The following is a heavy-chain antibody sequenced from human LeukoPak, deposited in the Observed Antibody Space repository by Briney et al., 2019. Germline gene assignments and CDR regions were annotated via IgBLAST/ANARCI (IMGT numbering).Heavy chain of an antibody. Sequence: ASVKVSCKASGGTFSSYAISWVRQAPGQGLEWMGWISAYNGNTNYAQKLQGRVTMTTDTSTSTAYMELRSLRSDDTAVYYCARDSPLQDSSSRNWFDPWGQGTLVTVSS. CDR2: ISAYNGNT. D-gene: IGHD6-13*01. CDR1: GGTFSSYA. J-gene: IGHJ5*02. CDR3: ARDSPLQDSSSRNWFDP. V-gene: IGHV1-18*01.